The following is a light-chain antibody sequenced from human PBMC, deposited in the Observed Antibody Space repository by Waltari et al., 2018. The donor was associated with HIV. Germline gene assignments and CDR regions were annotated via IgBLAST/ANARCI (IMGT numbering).Light chain of an antibody. Sequence: QSALTQPASVSGSPGQSITISCTGTSSDIGNYHLVSWYQQHPGKAPKLIIYEGIKRPSGVSNRVSGSKSANTAARAISALQAEEEGDYECCSYGGSSNWLFGGGTKLPVL. CDR1: SSDIGNYHL. CDR3: CSYGGSSNWL. J-gene: IGLJ2*01. V-gene: IGLV2-23*01. CDR2: EGI.